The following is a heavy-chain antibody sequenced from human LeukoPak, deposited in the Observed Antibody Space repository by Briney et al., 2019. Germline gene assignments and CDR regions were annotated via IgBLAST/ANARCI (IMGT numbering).Heavy chain of an antibody. CDR1: GYSLSSGYY. D-gene: IGHD5-18*01. J-gene: IGHJ4*02. Sequence: SETLSLTCTVSGYSLSSGYYWGWIRPPPGKGLEWIGSIYHSGSTNYNPSLKSRVTISVDTSKNQFSLKLSSVTAADTAVYYCARDPRGIQLWVGTYYFDYWGQGTLVTVSS. V-gene: IGHV4-38-2*02. CDR3: ARDPRGIQLWVGTYYFDY. CDR2: IYHSGST.